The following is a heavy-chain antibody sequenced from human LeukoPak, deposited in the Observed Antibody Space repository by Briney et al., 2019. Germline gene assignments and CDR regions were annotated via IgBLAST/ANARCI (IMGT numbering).Heavy chain of an antibody. CDR1: GGSISSSSYY. Sequence: ETLSLTCTVSGGSISSSSYYWGWIRQPPGKGLEWVSAISGSGGSTYYADSVKGRFTISRDNSKNTLYLQMNSLRAEDTAVYYCAGGSGSYYKSYYYGMDVWGQGTTVTVSS. D-gene: IGHD3-10*01. CDR2: ISGSGGST. J-gene: IGHJ6*02. V-gene: IGHV3-23*01. CDR3: AGGSGSYYKSYYYGMDV.